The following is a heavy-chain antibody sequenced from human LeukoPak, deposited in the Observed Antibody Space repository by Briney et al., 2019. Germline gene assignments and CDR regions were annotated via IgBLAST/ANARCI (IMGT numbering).Heavy chain of an antibody. V-gene: IGHV4-59*08. CDR1: GGSISSCH. CDR2: INYSGGT. Sequence: SETLPMTCTVGGGSISSCHWSWIRQPPGKGLEGFGDINYSGGTNYNPPLKSRVTISLDTSKNQFSLKVSSVTAADTAVYYCARHSSGYLFYFDYWGRGTLVPVSS. J-gene: IGHJ4*02. D-gene: IGHD3-22*01. CDR3: ARHSSGYLFYFDY.